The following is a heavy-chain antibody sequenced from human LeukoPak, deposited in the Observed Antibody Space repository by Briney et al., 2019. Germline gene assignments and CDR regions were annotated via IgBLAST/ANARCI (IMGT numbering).Heavy chain of an antibody. CDR2: INPNSGGT. CDR1: GYTFTGYY. CDR3: ARVPRVAATFWFDP. V-gene: IGHV1-2*02. D-gene: IGHD2-15*01. Sequence: GASVKVSCKASGYTFTGYYMHWVRQAPGQGLEWMGWINPNSGGTNYAQKFQGRVTMTRDTSISTAYMELSRLGSDDTAVYYCARVPRVAATFWFDPWGQGTLVTVSS. J-gene: IGHJ5*02.